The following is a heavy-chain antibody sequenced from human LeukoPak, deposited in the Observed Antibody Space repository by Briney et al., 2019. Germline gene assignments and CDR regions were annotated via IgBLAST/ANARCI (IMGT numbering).Heavy chain of an antibody. V-gene: IGHV3-48*04. CDR2: ISSSSSTI. CDR1: GFTFSSYA. Sequence: GGSLRLSCAASGFTFSSYAMSWVRQAPGKGLEWVSYISSSSSTIYYADSVKGRFTISRDNAKNSLYLQMNSLRADDTALYYCARDSMFTIFGFYYYYMDVWGKGTTVTVSS. J-gene: IGHJ6*03. D-gene: IGHD3-3*01. CDR3: ARDSMFTIFGFYYYYMDV.